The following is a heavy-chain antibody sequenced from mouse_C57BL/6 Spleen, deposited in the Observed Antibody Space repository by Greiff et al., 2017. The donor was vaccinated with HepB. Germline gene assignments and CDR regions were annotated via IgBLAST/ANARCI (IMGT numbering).Heavy chain of an antibody. J-gene: IGHJ4*01. CDR2: IDPSDSDT. D-gene: IGHD1-1*01. Sequence: QVQLQQPGAELVRPGSSPPPSCKASGYTFPSYWLHWVKQRPIQGLEWIGNIDPSDSDTHYNQKFKDKATLTVAKSSRTAYMQLSSLTSEDSAVYYCASAYYYGSSPYAMDYWGQGTSVTVSS. CDR3: ASAYYYGSSPYAMDY. V-gene: IGHV1-52*01. CDR1: GYTFPSYW.